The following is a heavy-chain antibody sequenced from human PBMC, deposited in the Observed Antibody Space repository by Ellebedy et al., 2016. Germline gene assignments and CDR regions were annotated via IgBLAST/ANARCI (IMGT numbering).Heavy chain of an antibody. CDR3: ARGITMVAHRFDP. CDR2: IYASGST. V-gene: IGHV4-4*07. Sequence: SETLSLXCTVSGGSIGRYFWSWIRQPAGKGLEWIGRIYASGSTNYNPSLKSRVTMSVDTSKNQFSLNLSSVTAADTAVYYCARGITMVAHRFDPWGQGTLVTVSS. J-gene: IGHJ5*02. CDR1: GGSIGRYF. D-gene: IGHD3-10*01.